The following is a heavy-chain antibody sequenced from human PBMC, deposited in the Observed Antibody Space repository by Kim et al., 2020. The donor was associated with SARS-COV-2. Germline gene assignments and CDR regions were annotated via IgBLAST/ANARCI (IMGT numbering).Heavy chain of an antibody. V-gene: IGHV3-7*01. CDR3: AALDSVQVPGGS. Sequence: YVDSVKGRFTKSRDNAKKSLYLQMSSLRTEDTAIYYCAALDSVQVPGGSWGQGTLVTVSS. J-gene: IGHJ4*02. D-gene: IGHD3-10*01.